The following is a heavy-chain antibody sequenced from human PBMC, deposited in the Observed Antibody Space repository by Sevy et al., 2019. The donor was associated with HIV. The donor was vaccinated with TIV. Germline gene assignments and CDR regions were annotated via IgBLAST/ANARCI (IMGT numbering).Heavy chain of an antibody. J-gene: IGHJ6*03. CDR2: ISGSGGST. Sequence: GGSLRLSCAASGFTFSSYAMSWVRQAPGKGLEWVSAISGSGGSTYYADSVKGRFTISRDKSKNTLYLQMNSLRAEDTAVYYCAKNVGSGSYPDYYYYYYMDVWGKGTTVTVSS. CDR1: GFTFSSYA. V-gene: IGHV3-23*01. D-gene: IGHD3-10*01. CDR3: AKNVGSGSYPDYYYYYYMDV.